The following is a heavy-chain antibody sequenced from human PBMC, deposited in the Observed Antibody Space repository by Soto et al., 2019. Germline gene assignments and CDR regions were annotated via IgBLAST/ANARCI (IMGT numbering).Heavy chain of an antibody. CDR2: INPSGGST. Sequence: QVQLVQSGAEVKKPGASVKVSCKASGYTFTSYYMHWVRQAPGQGLEWMGIINPSGGSTSYAQKFPGGATMTXXTXTXXFYTELRSLRSEDTAVYYCARVKEGIAAAGTPFDYWGQGTLVTVSS. CDR1: GYTFTSYY. D-gene: IGHD6-13*01. V-gene: IGHV1-46*01. J-gene: IGHJ4*02. CDR3: ARVKEGIAAAGTPFDY.